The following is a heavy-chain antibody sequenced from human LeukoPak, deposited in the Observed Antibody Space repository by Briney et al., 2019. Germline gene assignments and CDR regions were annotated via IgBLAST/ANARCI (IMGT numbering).Heavy chain of an antibody. CDR1: GFTFSSYA. J-gene: IGHJ4*02. D-gene: IGHD6-13*01. V-gene: IGHV3-64*01. Sequence: PGGSLRLSCAASGFTFSSYAMHWVRQAPGRGLEYVSAISSNGGSTYYANSVKGRFTISRDNSKNTLYLQMGGLRAEDMAVYYCARDAPGIAAAGGSDYWGQGTLVTVSS. CDR2: ISSNGGST. CDR3: ARDAPGIAAAGGSDY.